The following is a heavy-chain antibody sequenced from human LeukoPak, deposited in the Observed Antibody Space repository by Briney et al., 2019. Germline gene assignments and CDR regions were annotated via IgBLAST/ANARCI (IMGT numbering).Heavy chain of an antibody. Sequence: SETLSLTCTVSGGSISSSSYYWGWIRQHPGKGLEWIGEIYHSGSTNYNPSLKSRVTISVDKSKNQFSLKLSSVTAADTAVYYCSRRAGSSGNDAFDIWGQGTMVTVSS. CDR2: IYHSGST. CDR1: GGSISSSSYY. CDR3: SRRAGSSGNDAFDI. V-gene: IGHV4-61*05. J-gene: IGHJ3*02. D-gene: IGHD6-6*01.